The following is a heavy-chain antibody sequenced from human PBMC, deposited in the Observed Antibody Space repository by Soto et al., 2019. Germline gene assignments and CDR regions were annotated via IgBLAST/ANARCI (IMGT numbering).Heavy chain of an antibody. CDR3: AGGDSSGYYAPGGLDAFDI. Sequence: ASVKVSCKASGGTFSSYAISWVRQAPGQGLEWMGGIIPILGTANYAQKFQGRVTITADKSTSTAYMELSSLRSEDTAVYYCAGGDSSGYYAPGGLDAFDIWGQGTMVTVSS. V-gene: IGHV1-69*10. D-gene: IGHD3-22*01. CDR2: IIPILGTA. J-gene: IGHJ3*02. CDR1: GGTFSSYA.